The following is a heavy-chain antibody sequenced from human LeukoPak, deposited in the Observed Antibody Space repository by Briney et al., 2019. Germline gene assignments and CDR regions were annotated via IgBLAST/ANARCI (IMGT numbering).Heavy chain of an antibody. V-gene: IGHV4-59*02. J-gene: IGHJ4*02. CDR1: GGSVTTYY. D-gene: IGHD6-19*01. Sequence: PSETLSLTCTVSGGSVTTYYWSWIRQPPGKELEWIGYVSHSGSTNCNPSLKGRVTMSLDTSKNHFSLRLTSVNAADTAVYYCARAGSGWSFDYWGQGSLVTVSS. CDR3: ARAGSGWSFDY. CDR2: VSHSGST.